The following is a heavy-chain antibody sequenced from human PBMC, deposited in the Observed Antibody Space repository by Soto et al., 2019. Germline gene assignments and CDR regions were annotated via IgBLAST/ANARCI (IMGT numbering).Heavy chain of an antibody. CDR2: IYYSGST. D-gene: IGHD5-18*01. CDR3: AGDPGYSCEYYYDMDF. V-gene: IGHV4-30-4*08. CDR1: GGSIRSVDYC. Sequence: PSEIMSLTWTVSGGSIRSVDYCWSWIRQPPGKGLEWIGYIYYSGSTYYNPSLKSRVTISVDTSKNQFSLKLSSVSAADTAVYYFAGDPGYSCEYYYDMDFWGKGTTVVVSP. J-gene: IGHJ6*01.